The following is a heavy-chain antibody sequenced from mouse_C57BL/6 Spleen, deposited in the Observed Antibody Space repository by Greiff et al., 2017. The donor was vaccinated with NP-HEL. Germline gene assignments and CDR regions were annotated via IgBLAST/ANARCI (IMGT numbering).Heavy chain of an antibody. CDR2: IYPGSGST. Sequence: QVQLQQPGAELVKPGASVKMSCKASGYTFTSYWITWVKQRPGQGLEWIGDIYPGSGSTNYNEKFKGKATLTADKSSSTAYMELRSLTSEDSAVYFCAGPLIYDGYFFAYWGQGTLVTVSA. CDR1: GYTFTSYW. J-gene: IGHJ3*01. D-gene: IGHD2-3*01. CDR3: AGPLIYDGYFFAY. V-gene: IGHV1-55*01.